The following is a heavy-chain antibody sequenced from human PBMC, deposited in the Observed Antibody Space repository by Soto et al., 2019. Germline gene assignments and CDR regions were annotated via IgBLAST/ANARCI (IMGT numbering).Heavy chain of an antibody. J-gene: IGHJ4*02. Sequence: QVQLVESGGGVVQPGRSLRLSCAASGFTFSSYAMHWVRQAPGKGLEWVAVISYDGSNKYYADSVKGRFTIYRDNSKNTLYLQMNSLRAEDTAVYYCARGASIAARPGGFDYWGQGTLVTVSS. CDR2: ISYDGSNK. CDR1: GFTFSSYA. V-gene: IGHV3-30-3*01. CDR3: ARGASIAARPGGFDY. D-gene: IGHD6-6*01.